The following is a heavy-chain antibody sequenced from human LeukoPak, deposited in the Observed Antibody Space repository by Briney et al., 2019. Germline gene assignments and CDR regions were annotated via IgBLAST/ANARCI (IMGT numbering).Heavy chain of an antibody. V-gene: IGHV3-23*01. CDR3: ARARITMIAVVGAFDI. CDR2: ISGSGGST. J-gene: IGHJ3*02. CDR1: GFTFSNSA. Sequence: PGGSLRLSCAASGFTFSNSALSWVRQAPGKGLEWVSDISGSGGSTYYADSVKGRFTISRDNAKNSLYLQMNSLRAEDTAVYYCARARITMIAVVGAFDIWGQGTMVTVSS. D-gene: IGHD3-22*01.